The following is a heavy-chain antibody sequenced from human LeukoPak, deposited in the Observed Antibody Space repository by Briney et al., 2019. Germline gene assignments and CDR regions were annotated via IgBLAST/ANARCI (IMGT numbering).Heavy chain of an antibody. D-gene: IGHD3-22*01. CDR3: ARAGSSAYVLDY. V-gene: IGHV4-61*08. J-gene: IGHJ4*02. CDR1: GGFVNSSAYY. Sequence: SETLSLTCAVSGGFVNSSAYYWSWIRQPPGKGLEWIGYIYYSGSTNYNPSLKSRVAMSVDTSKNQFSQKLSSVTAADTAVYYCARAGSSAYVLDYWGQGTLVTVSS. CDR2: IYYSGST.